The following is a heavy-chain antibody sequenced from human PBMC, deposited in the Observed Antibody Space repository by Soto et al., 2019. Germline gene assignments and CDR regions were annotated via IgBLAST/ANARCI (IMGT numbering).Heavy chain of an antibody. D-gene: IGHD6-19*01. Sequence: ASVKVSCRASGYTFTSYDINWVRQATGQGLEWMGWMNPNSGNTGYAQKFQGRVTMTRNTSISTAYMELSSLRSEDTAVYYCARCLGGAVAGTVLCYFDYSGQGTLVTVSS. CDR3: ARCLGGAVAGTVLCYFDY. J-gene: IGHJ4*02. CDR2: MNPNSGNT. CDR1: GYTFTSYD. V-gene: IGHV1-8*01.